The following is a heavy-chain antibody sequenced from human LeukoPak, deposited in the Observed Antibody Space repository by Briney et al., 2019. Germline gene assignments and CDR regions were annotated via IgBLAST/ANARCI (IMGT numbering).Heavy chain of an antibody. CDR3: ARVRNYYDSSGYYNAFDI. D-gene: IGHD3-22*01. V-gene: IGHV1-2*02. CDR2: INPNSGGT. CDR1: GYTFTGYC. J-gene: IGHJ3*02. Sequence: ASVKVSCKASGYTFTGYCMHWVRQAPGQGLEWMGWINPNSGGTNYAQKFQGRVTMTRDTSISTAYMELSRLRSDDTAVYYCARVRNYYDSSGYYNAFDIWGQGTMVTVSS.